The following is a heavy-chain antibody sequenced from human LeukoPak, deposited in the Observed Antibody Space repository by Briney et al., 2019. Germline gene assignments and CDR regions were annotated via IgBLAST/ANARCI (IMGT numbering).Heavy chain of an antibody. CDR3: ARERIGAVAGGSRYFDY. CDR2: ISAYNGNT. J-gene: IGHJ4*02. Sequence: ASVKLSCKASGYTFTSYGISWVRQAPGQGLEWMGWISAYNGNTNYAQRLQGRVTMTTDTSTSTAYMELRSLRSDDTAVYYCARERIGAVAGGSRYFDYWGQGTLVTVSS. V-gene: IGHV1-18*04. D-gene: IGHD6-19*01. CDR1: GYTFTSYG.